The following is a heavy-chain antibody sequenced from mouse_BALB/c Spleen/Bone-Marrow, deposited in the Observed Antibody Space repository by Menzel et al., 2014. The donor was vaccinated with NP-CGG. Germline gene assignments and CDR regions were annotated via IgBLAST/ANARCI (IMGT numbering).Heavy chain of an antibody. D-gene: IGHD2-3*01. CDR2: INPDSSTI. V-gene: IGHV4-1*02. Sequence: DVHLVESGGGLVQPGGSLKLSCAASGFDFSGYWMSWVRQAPGKGLEWIGEINPDSSTINYTPSLKDRFIISRDNAKNTLYLQMSKVRSEDTALYYCARLGYYGGFAYWGQGTLVTVSA. CDR3: ARLGYYGGFAY. J-gene: IGHJ3*01. CDR1: GFDFSGYW.